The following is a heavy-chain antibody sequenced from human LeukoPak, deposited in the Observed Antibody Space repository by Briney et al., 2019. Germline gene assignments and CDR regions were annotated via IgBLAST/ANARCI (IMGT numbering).Heavy chain of an antibody. CDR1: GGSISSGGYY. Sequence: SETLSLTCTVSGGSISSGGYYWSWIRQPPGKGLEWIAYMYYSGSTYYNPSLKSRVTMSADTSKNQLSLKLSSVTAADTAVYYCARPYYYDSRIDPWGQGILVTVSS. CDR2: MYYSGST. D-gene: IGHD3-22*01. V-gene: IGHV4-30-4*01. CDR3: ARPYYYDSRIDP. J-gene: IGHJ5*02.